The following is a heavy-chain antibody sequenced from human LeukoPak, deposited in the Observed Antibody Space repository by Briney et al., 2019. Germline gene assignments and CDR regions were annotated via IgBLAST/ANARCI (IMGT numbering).Heavy chain of an antibody. CDR1: GYTFTSYY. CDR3: AREVVVVTVYYYGMDV. Sequence: ASVKVSCKASGYTFTSYYMHWVRQAPGQGLEWMGIINPSGGSTSYAQKFQGRVTMTRDTSTSTVYMELSSLRFEDTAVYCCAREVVVVTVYYYGMDVWGQGTTVTVSS. CDR2: INPSGGST. V-gene: IGHV1-46*01. J-gene: IGHJ6*02. D-gene: IGHD2-21*02.